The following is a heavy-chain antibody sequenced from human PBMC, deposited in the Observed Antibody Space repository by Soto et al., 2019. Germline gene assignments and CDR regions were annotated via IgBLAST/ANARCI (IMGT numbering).Heavy chain of an antibody. Sequence: SETLSLTCTVSGDSISSGNKYWSWIRQAPGKGLEWIGYIFSSGTTYYNPSLKSRLTMSLDTSQNQFSLRLASVTDADSAVCYCARVPSPFDYYYAMDVWGQGITVTVSS. CDR1: GDSISSGNKY. CDR2: IFSSGTT. V-gene: IGHV4-30-4*01. J-gene: IGHJ6*02. D-gene: IGHD3-16*01. CDR3: ARVPSPFDYYYAMDV.